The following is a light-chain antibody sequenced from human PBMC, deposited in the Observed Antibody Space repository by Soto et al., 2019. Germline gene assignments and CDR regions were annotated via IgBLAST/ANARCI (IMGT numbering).Light chain of an antibody. Sequence: DIQMTQSPSSLSASVGDRVTITCRASQGISNYLAWYQQKPGKVPKLLIYAASTLQSVVPSRFSGSGSGTDFTLTISSLHPEDVVTYYCQKYNSAPRTFGQGTKVEIK. V-gene: IGKV1-27*01. CDR2: AAS. CDR1: QGISNY. CDR3: QKYNSAPRT. J-gene: IGKJ1*01.